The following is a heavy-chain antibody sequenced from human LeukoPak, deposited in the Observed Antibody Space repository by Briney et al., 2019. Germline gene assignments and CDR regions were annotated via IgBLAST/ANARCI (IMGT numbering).Heavy chain of an antibody. CDR1: GYTFTSHD. J-gene: IGHJ3*02. CDR3: ARVVWNDGTDAFDI. D-gene: IGHD1-1*01. Sequence: ASVKVSCKASGYTFTSHDINWVRQATGEGLEWMGWMNPHSGSTGYQQKFQGRVIMTRDTSKNTAYMELSSLTSEDTAVYYCARVVWNDGTDAFDIWGRGTKVIVSS. CDR2: MNPHSGST. V-gene: IGHV1-8*01.